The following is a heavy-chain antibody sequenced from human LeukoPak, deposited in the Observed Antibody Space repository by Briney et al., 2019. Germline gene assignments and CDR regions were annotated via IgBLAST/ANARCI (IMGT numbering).Heavy chain of an antibody. CDR2: ISGSGGST. D-gene: IGHD3-22*01. V-gene: IGHV3-23*01. CDR1: GFTFSSYA. J-gene: IGHJ4*02. Sequence: PGGSLRLSCAASGFTFSSYAMSWVRQAPRKGLEWVSAISGSGGSTYYADSVKGRFTISRDNSKNTLYLQMNSLRAEDTALYYCAKDFSRFYYNSSGDYWGQGTLVTVSS. CDR3: AKDFSRFYYNSSGDY.